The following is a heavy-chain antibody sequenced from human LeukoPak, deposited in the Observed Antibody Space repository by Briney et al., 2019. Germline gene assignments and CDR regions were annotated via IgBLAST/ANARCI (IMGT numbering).Heavy chain of an antibody. V-gene: IGHV4-34*01. CDR2: INHSGST. CDR1: GGSFSGYY. Sequence: SETLSLTCAVYGGSFSGYYWSWIRQPPGKGLEWIGEINHSGSTNYNPSLKSRVTISVDTSKNQFSLKLSSVTAADTAVYYCAREMKPYGDYKYYYYYYMDVWGKGTTVTVSS. CDR3: AREMKPYGDYKYYYYYYMDV. J-gene: IGHJ6*03. D-gene: IGHD4-17*01.